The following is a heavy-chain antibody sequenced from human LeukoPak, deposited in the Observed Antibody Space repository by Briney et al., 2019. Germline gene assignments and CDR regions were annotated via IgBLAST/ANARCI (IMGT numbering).Heavy chain of an antibody. CDR2: INPSGGST. CDR3: ARDIYYDSSGYPSFDY. J-gene: IGHJ4*02. D-gene: IGHD3-22*01. V-gene: IGHV1-46*01. Sequence: ASVKVSCKASGYTFTNYYMHWVRQAPGQGLEGMGIINPSGGSTSYAQKFQGRVTMTRDTSTSTVYMELSSLRSEDTAVYYCARDIYYDSSGYPSFDYWGQGTLVTVSS. CDR1: GYTFTNYY.